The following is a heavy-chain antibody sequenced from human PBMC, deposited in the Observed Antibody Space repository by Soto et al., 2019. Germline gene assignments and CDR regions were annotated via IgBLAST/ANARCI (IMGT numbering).Heavy chain of an antibody. D-gene: IGHD6-19*01. J-gene: IGHJ4*02. CDR2: ITGSGDST. V-gene: IGHV3-23*01. Sequence: EMQLLESGGGLVQHGGSLRLSCAVSGFTVSSHAMSWVRQAPGKGLECVSSITGSGDSTYYADSVKGRFTISRDKSKSTLYLQMNSLRAEDTAVYYCAKDLQFSGWLSAQTFDYWGQGTQVTVSS. CDR3: AKDLQFSGWLSAQTFDY. CDR1: GFTVSSHA.